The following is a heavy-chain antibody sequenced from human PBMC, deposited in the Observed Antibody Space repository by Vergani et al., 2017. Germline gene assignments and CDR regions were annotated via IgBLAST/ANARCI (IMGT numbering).Heavy chain of an antibody. J-gene: IGHJ6*02. V-gene: IGHV1-69*09. CDR1: GGTFSSYT. CDR2: IIPILGIA. CDR3: ARPSSGWYYNYGMDV. D-gene: IGHD6-19*01. Sequence: QVQLVESGGGVVQPGRSLRLSCAASGGTFSSYTISWMRQAPGQGLEWMGRIIPILGIANYAQKFQGRVTITADKSTSTAYMELSSLRSEDTAVYYCARPSSGWYYNYGMDVWGQGP.